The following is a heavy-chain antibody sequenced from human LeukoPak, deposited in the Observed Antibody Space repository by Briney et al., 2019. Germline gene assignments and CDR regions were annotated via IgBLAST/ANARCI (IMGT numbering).Heavy chain of an antibody. CDR3: ARDRRWLQWRYFDY. CDR2: IYYSGST. D-gene: IGHD5-24*01. J-gene: IGHJ4*02. Sequence: SETLSLTCTVSGGSISSYFWSWIQQPPGKGLEWIGYIYYSGSTNYNPSLESRVTISVDTSKNQFSLRLSSVTAADTAVYYCARDRRWLQWRYFDYWGQGTLVTVSS. CDR1: GGSISSYF. V-gene: IGHV4-59*01.